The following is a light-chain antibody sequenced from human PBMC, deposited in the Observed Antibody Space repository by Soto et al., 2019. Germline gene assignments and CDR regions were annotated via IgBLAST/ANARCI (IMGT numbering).Light chain of an antibody. Sequence: EIVLTQSPATLSLSPGDRATLSCRASHSVSSYLAWYQQRPGQAPRLLIYDVSNRATGIPARFSGSGSGTDFNLTISSLQSEDFAVYYCQQYNNWPWTFGQGTKVEIK. CDR2: DVS. CDR1: HSVSSY. J-gene: IGKJ1*01. V-gene: IGKV3-11*01. CDR3: QQYNNWPWT.